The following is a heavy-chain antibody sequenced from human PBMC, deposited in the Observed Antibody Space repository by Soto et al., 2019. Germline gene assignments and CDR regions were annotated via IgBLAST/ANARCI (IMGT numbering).Heavy chain of an antibody. Sequence: GGSLRLSCAASGFTFSSYAMSWVRQAPGKGLEWVSAISGSGGSTYYADSVKGRFTISRDNSKNTLYLQMNSLRAEDTAVYYCAKDGTSYYDFWSGYCFDFCGQGTLVTVSS. D-gene: IGHD3-3*01. CDR3: AKDGTSYYDFWSGYCFDF. J-gene: IGHJ4*02. CDR1: GFTFSSYA. V-gene: IGHV3-23*01. CDR2: ISGSGGST.